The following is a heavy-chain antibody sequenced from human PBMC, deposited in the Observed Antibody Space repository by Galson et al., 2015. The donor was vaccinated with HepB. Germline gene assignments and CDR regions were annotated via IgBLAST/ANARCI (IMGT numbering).Heavy chain of an antibody. V-gene: IGHV3-30*04. CDR1: GSTSA. CDR3: ARDGGYINGHNFDL. CDR2: IAYDGTNK. J-gene: IGHJ4*02. D-gene: IGHD5-12*01. Sequence: SLRLSCAASGSTSAMHGVRQAPGKGLEWVALIAYDGTNKYYADPVKGRFTVSRDNSKNTLYLQTNSLTGEDTAVYYCARDGGYINGHNFDLWGQGTLVTVSS.